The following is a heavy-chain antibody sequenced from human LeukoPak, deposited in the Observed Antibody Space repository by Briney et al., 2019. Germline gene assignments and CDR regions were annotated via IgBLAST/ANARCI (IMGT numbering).Heavy chain of an antibody. CDR2: IYYSGST. CDR1: VGSISSYY. CDR3: ARGYHFWSGFFVY. D-gene: IGHD3-3*01. V-gene: IGHV4-59*01. J-gene: IGHJ4*02. Sequence: PSETLSLTCTVSVGSISSYYWSWIRQPQGKGLEWIGYIYYSGSTNYNPSLKSRVTISVDTSKNQFSLKLSSVTAADTAVYYCARGYHFWSGFFVYWGQGTLVTVSS.